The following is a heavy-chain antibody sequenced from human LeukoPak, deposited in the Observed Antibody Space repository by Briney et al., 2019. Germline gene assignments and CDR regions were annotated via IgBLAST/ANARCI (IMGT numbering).Heavy chain of an antibody. CDR2: IYYSGST. V-gene: IGHV4-39*01. J-gene: IGHJ4*02. D-gene: IGHD5-12*01. CDR3: ARRDIVATISYFDY. CDR1: GGSISSSSYY. Sequence: SETLSLTCTVSGGSISSSSYYWGWTRQPPGKGLEWIGSIYYSGSTYYNPSLKSRVTISVDTSKNQFSLKLSSVTAADTAVYYCARRDIVATISYFDYWGQGTLVTVSS.